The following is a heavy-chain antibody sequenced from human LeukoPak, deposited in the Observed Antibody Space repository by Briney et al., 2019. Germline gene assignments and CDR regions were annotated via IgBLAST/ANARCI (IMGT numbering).Heavy chain of an antibody. CDR2: ISSSGSTI. CDR3: AELGITMIGGV. V-gene: IGHV3-48*03. J-gene: IGHJ6*04. Sequence: GGSLRLSCAASGFAFSSYEMNWVRQAPGKGLEWVSYISSSGSTIYYADSVKGRFTISRDNAKNSLYLQMNSPRAEDTAVYYCAELGITMIGGVWGKGTTVTISS. D-gene: IGHD3-10*02. CDR1: GFAFSSYE.